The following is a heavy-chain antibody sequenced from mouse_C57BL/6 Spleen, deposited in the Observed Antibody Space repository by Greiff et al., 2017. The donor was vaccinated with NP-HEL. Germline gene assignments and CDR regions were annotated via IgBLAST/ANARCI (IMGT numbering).Heavy chain of an antibody. J-gene: IGHJ2*01. CDR1: GYTFTSYW. Sequence: QVQLQQPGAELVKPGASVKMSCKASGYTFTSYWITWVKQRPGQGLEWIGDIYPGSGSTNYNEKFKSKATLTVDTSSSTAYMQLSSLTSDDSAVYYCARLSITTVVATDYWGQGTTLTVSS. CDR2: IYPGSGST. CDR3: ARLSITTVVATDY. V-gene: IGHV1-55*01. D-gene: IGHD1-1*01.